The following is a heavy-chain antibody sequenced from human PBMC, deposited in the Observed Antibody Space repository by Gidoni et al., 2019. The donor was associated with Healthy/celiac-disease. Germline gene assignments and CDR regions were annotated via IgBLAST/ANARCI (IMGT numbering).Heavy chain of an antibody. CDR3: ARGPFAAAGDAFDI. CDR2: ISSSSSYT. Sequence: QVQLVESGGGLVKPGGSLRLSCAASGFTFSDYYMSWIRQAPGKGLEWFFSISSSSSYTNYADSVKGRFTISRDNAKNSLYLQMNSLRAEDTAVYYCARGPFAAAGDAFDIWGQGTMVTVSS. J-gene: IGHJ3*02. CDR1: GFTFSDYY. D-gene: IGHD6-13*01. V-gene: IGHV3-11*05.